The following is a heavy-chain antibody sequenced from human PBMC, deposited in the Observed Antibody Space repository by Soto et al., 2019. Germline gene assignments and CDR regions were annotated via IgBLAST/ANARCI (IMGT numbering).Heavy chain of an antibody. D-gene: IGHD4-4*01. V-gene: IGHV1-69*13. Sequence: ASVKVSCKASGGGNLRDYRTTWVRRAPGQGLEWMGGIIPKLGSANYAQKFQGRVTITADESTNSVYMELRSLRSDDTAVYYCARGCEGYSFGAVYCGQGTPDTVSS. CDR2: IIPKLGSA. CDR1: GGGNLRDYR. J-gene: IGHJ4*02. CDR3: ARGCEGYSFGAVY.